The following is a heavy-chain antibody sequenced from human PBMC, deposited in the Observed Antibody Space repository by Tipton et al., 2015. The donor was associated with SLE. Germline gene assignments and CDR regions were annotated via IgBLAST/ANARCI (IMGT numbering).Heavy chain of an antibody. CDR2: IRYDGSNK. J-gene: IGHJ4*02. D-gene: IGHD1-26*01. CDR1: GFTFSSSS. Sequence: GSLRLSCAASGFTFSSSSMHWVRQAPGKGLEWVAFIRYDGSNKYYADSVKGRFTISRDNSKNTLYLQMNSLRAEDTAVYYCAKSRERSSGGYYFDYWGQGTLVTVSS. V-gene: IGHV3-30*02. CDR3: AKSRERSSGGYYFDY.